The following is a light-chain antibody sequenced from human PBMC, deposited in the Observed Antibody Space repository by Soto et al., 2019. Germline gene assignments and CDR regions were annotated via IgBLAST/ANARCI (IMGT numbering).Light chain of an antibody. V-gene: IGKV1-12*01. CDR3: QQADSFPLT. CDR2: SAS. CDR1: QDIASW. Sequence: DIQLTQSPASVSASVGDRVTITCRASQDIASWLGWYQQKPGKAPNLLIYSASSLQSGVPSRFSGDGSETEFTLTISSLQPEDFATYYCQQADSFPLTFGGGTKVEL. J-gene: IGKJ4*01.